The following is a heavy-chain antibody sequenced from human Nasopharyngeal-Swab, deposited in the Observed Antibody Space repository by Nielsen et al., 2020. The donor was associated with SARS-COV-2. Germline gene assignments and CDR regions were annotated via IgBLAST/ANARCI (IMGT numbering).Heavy chain of an antibody. CDR2: IGTEGDT. D-gene: IGHD3-3*01. J-gene: IGHJ6*03. Sequence: GESMKISCAASGFTFSSYDMHWVGQVTVKGLEWVSSIGTEGDTHYPDSVKGRFTISRENAKSSLYLQMNIVRAEDTGVYYCARARGINLGLGVVGDMDVWGKGTTVTVSS. V-gene: IGHV3-13*01. CDR1: GFTFSSYD. CDR3: ARARGINLGLGVVGDMDV.